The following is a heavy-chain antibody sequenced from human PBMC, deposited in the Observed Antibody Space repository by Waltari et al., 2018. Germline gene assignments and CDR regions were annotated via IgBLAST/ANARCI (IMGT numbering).Heavy chain of an antibody. CDR1: GYSISSGYY. V-gene: IGHV4-38-2*01. CDR3: ARVPMVRGVLAFMDV. Sequence: QVQLQESGPGLVKPSETLSLTCAVSGYSISSGYYWGWIRQPPGQGLEWIGTIYHSGSTIYNPSLKSRVTISVDTSKNQFSLKLSSVTAADTAVYYCARVPMVRGVLAFMDVWGQGTTVTVSS. CDR2: IYHSGST. D-gene: IGHD3-10*01. J-gene: IGHJ6*02.